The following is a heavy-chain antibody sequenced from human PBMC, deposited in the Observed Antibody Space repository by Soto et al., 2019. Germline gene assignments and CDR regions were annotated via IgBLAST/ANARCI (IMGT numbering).Heavy chain of an antibody. CDR2: INPDGRTI. CDR1: AFSFSTSW. D-gene: IGHD1-1*01. CDR3: ATAGNYRFDK. Sequence: PGGSLRLSCAASAFSFSTSWMHWVRQAPGEGLVWVSRINPDGRTINYADSVKGRFTISRDNAKNTLYLQMNILRVEDTAVYFCATAGNYRFDKWGLGTLVTAPQ. V-gene: IGHV3-74*01. J-gene: IGHJ4*02.